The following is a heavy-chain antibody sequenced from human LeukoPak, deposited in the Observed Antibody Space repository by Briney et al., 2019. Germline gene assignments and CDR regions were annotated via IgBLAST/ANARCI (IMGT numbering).Heavy chain of an antibody. D-gene: IGHD3-3*01. CDR3: ARLGAGPTYYDFWSGYSSFYFNY. CDR1: GGSTSSGNYY. J-gene: IGHJ4*02. CDR2: ISSSGNT. V-gene: IGHV4-39*02. Sequence: SETLSLTCTVSGGSTSSGNYYWGWIRQPPGKGLEWIGGISSSGNTYYNPSLKSRITISIDTSKNHFSLKLSSVTAADTAVYYCARLGAGPTYYDFWSGYSSFYFNYWGQGTLVTVSS.